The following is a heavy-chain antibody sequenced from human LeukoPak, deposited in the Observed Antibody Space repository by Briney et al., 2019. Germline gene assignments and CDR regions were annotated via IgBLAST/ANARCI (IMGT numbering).Heavy chain of an antibody. CDR3: ARDNSVGDIAWWFDP. D-gene: IGHD3-16*02. CDR1: GYTFTSYA. J-gene: IGHJ5*02. Sequence: ASVKVSCKASGYTFTSYAMHWVRQAPGQRLEWMGWINAGNGNTKYSQEFQGRVTITRDTSASTAYMELSSLGSEDMAVYYCARDNSVGDIAWWFDPWGQGTLVTVSS. CDR2: INAGNGNT. V-gene: IGHV1-3*03.